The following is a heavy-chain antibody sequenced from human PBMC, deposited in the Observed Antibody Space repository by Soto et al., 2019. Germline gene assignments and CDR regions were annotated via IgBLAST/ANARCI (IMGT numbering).Heavy chain of an antibody. CDR1: GGTFSSYT. J-gene: IGHJ5*02. D-gene: IGHD4-17*01. CDR3: ARAGAHDYGVLLDP. V-gene: IGHV1-69*02. CDR2: IIPILGIA. Sequence: GASVKVSCKASGGTFSSYTISWVRQAPGQGLEWMGRIIPILGIANYAQKFQGRVTITADKSTSTAYMELSSLRSEDTAVYYCARAGAHDYGVLLDPWGQGTLVTVSS.